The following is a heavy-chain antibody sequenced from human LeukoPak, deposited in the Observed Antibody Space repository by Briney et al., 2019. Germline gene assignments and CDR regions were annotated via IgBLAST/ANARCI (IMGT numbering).Heavy chain of an antibody. CDR2: ISSSSSYI. V-gene: IGHV3-21*01. Sequence: GGSLRLSCEASGFSLRSSEMNWVRQAPGKGLEWVSSISSSSSYIYYADSVKGRFTISRDNAKNSLYLQMNSLRAEDTAVYYCARRTYCGGDCYSVGAFDIWGQGTMVTVSS. D-gene: IGHD2-21*02. CDR3: ARRTYCGGDCYSVGAFDI. J-gene: IGHJ3*02. CDR1: GFSLRSSE.